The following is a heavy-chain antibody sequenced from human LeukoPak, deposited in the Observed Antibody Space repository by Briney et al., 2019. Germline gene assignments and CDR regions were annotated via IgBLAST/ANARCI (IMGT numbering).Heavy chain of an antibody. Sequence: GESLKISCKGSGYSFTSYWIGWVRQMPGKGLEWMGIIYPGDSDTRYSPSFQGQVTISADKSISTAYLQWSSLKASDTAMYYCARVVVVVPAAKVQESYGMDVWGQGTTVTVSS. D-gene: IGHD2-2*01. CDR1: GYSFTSYW. CDR3: ARVVVVVPAAKVQESYGMDV. V-gene: IGHV5-51*01. CDR2: IYPGDSDT. J-gene: IGHJ6*02.